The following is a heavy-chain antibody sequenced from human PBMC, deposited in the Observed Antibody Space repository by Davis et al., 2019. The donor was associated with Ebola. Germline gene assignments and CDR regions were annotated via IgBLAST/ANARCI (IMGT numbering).Heavy chain of an antibody. Sequence: GGSLRLSCAASGFTFSSYAMSWVRQAPGKGLEWVSAISGSCGSTYYADSVKGRFTLSRDNSKNTLYLQMNSLRAEDTAVYYCAKGVGFWSGYYTTWWYFDLWGRGTLVTVSS. CDR1: GFTFSSYA. D-gene: IGHD3-3*01. V-gene: IGHV3-23*01. J-gene: IGHJ2*01. CDR2: ISGSCGST. CDR3: AKGVGFWSGYYTTWWYFDL.